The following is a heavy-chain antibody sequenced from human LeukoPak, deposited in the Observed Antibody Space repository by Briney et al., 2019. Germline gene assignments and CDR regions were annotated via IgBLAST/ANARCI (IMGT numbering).Heavy chain of an antibody. Sequence: ASVKVSCKASGYTFTSYAMNWVRQAPGQGLEWMGWINPNSGGTNYAQKFQGRVTMTRDTSISTAYMELNRLRSDDTAVYYCARGFYDILTGYYLYFDYWGQGTLVTDSS. D-gene: IGHD3-9*01. V-gene: IGHV1-2*02. J-gene: IGHJ4*02. CDR3: ARGFYDILTGYYLYFDY. CDR2: INPNSGGT. CDR1: GYTFTSYA.